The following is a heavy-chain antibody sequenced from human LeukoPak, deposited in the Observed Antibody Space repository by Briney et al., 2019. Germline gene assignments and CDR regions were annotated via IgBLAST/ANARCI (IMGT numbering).Heavy chain of an antibody. CDR1: GASIRSYF. V-gene: IGHV4-59*01. D-gene: IGHD3-10*01. CDR3: ARGGLGDRGDY. CDR2: IYYSGTT. Sequence: SETLSLTCTVSGASIRSYFWSWIRQPPGKGLEWIGYIYYSGTTNHNPSLKSRVTISVDTSKNQFSLNLSSVAAADPAVYYCARGGLGDRGDYWGQGTLVTVSS. J-gene: IGHJ4*02.